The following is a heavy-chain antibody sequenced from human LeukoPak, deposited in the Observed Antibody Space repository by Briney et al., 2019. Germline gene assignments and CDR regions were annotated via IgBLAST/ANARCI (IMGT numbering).Heavy chain of an antibody. V-gene: IGHV3-49*04. CDR2: ITSKPYGETS. D-gene: IGHD3-9*01. CDR3: TTALTHVFEY. CDR1: GFTFGDHS. Sequence: GGSLRLSCTGSGFTFGDHSMSWVRQAPGKGLEWIGFITSKPYGETSHYAASVSGRFTFSRDDSKSIAYLQMNSLKTEDTAVYYCTTALTHVFEYWGQGTLVTVSS. J-gene: IGHJ4*02.